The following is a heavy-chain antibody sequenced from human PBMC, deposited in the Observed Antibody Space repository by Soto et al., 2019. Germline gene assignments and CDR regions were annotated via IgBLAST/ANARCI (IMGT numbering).Heavy chain of an antibody. J-gene: IGHJ4*02. CDR2: IYPGDSDT. CDR1: GFNFGGSC. CDR3: ARVGCIGTPPDF. D-gene: IGHD1-7*01. V-gene: IGHV5-51*01. Sequence: EVQLVQSGAEVKKPGESLKISCKASGFNFGGSCIGWLRQMPGNGLEWMGIIYPGDSDTRYSPSFQGQVTISADKSIRTGYLQWRSLKPSDTAKYYCARVGCIGTPPDFWGQGTRVTVSS.